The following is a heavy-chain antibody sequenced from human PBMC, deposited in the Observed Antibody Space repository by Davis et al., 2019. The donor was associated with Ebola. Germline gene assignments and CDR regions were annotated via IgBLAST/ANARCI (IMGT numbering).Heavy chain of an antibody. CDR1: GNSFNTHW. CDR3: ARLDGPYSSSPWYFDY. CDR2: IYTGDSDT. V-gene: IGHV5-51*01. J-gene: IGHJ4*02. Sequence: GESLKISCKDSGNSFNTHWIGWVRQMPGKGLEWMGIIYTGDSDTRYSPSFRGQVTISADKSISTAYLQWSSLKASDTAMYYCARLDGPYSSSPWYFDYWGQGTLVTVSS. D-gene: IGHD6-6*01.